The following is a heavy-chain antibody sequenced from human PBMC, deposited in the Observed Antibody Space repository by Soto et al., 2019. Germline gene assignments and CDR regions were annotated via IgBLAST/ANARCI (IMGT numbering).Heavy chain of an antibody. Sequence: QVQLQESGPGLVKPSQTLSLTCTVSGGSISSGDYYWSWIRQPPGKGLEWIGYIYYSGSTYYNPSVKSRVTISVDTSKNQFSLKLSSVTAADTAVYYCARGPYCSGGSCYSFDYWGQGTLVTVSS. CDR3: ARGPYCSGGSCYSFDY. CDR1: GGSISSGDYY. V-gene: IGHV4-30-4*01. CDR2: IYYSGST. D-gene: IGHD2-15*01. J-gene: IGHJ4*02.